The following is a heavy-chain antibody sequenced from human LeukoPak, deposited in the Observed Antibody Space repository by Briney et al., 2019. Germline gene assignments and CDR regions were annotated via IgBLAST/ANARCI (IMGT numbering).Heavy chain of an antibody. J-gene: IGHJ4*02. D-gene: IGHD3-10*01. Sequence: SETLSLTCTVSGGSISSYYWSWIRQPPGKGLEWIGYIYYSRSTNYNPSLKSRVTISVDTSKNQFSLQLSSVTAADTAVYYCARDRGAAAAIDSWGQGTLVTVSS. CDR1: GGSISSYY. CDR3: ARDRGAAAAIDS. V-gene: IGHV4-59*01. CDR2: IYYSRST.